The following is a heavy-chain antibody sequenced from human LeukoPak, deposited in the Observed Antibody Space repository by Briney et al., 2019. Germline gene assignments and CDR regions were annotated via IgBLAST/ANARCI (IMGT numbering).Heavy chain of an antibody. Sequence: ASVKVSCKASGGTFSSYAISWVRQAPGQGLEWMGGIIPIFGTANYAQKFQGRVTITTDESTSTAYMELSSLRSEDTAVYYCASYGVASDSFYFDYRGQGTLVTVSS. CDR3: ASYGVASDSFYFDY. CDR1: GGTFSSYA. CDR2: IIPIFGTA. J-gene: IGHJ4*02. D-gene: IGHD5-18*01. V-gene: IGHV1-69*05.